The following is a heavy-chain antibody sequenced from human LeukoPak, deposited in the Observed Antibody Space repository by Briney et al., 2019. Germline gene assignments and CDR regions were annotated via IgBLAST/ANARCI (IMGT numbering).Heavy chain of an antibody. CDR1: GFTFSSYS. CDR3: AREASVEMVTNPLGY. D-gene: IGHD5-24*01. CDR2: ISSSSSTI. Sequence: PGGSLRLSCAASGFTFSSYSMNWLRQAPGKGREWVSYISSSSSTIYYADSVKGRFTISRDNAKNSLYLQMNSLRDEDTAVYYCAREASVEMVTNPLGYWGQGTLVTVSS. V-gene: IGHV3-48*02. J-gene: IGHJ4*02.